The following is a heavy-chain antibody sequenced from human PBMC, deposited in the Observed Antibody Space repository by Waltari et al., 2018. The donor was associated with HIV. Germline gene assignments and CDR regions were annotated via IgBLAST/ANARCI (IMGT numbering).Heavy chain of an antibody. D-gene: IGHD3-22*01. V-gene: IGHV1-2*02. J-gene: IGHJ5*02. CDR1: GSTFIGSY. CDR3: ARTYYYDSSGYYAP. Sequence: QVQLVQSGPEWKKPGAPLKASCKASGSTFIGSYIYWVRQAPGRGLEWMGWIDPNSGDTNYAQKFQGRVTMTRDTSISTAYMELSRLRPDDTAVYYCARTYYYDSSGYYAPWGQGTLVTVSS. CDR2: IDPNSGDT.